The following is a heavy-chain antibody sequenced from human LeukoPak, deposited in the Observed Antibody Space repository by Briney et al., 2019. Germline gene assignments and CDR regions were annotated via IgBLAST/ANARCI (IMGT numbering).Heavy chain of an antibody. Sequence: GGSLRLSCAASGFTFSNYAMSWVRQAPGKGLEWVSFISSSGGTTYYADSVKGRLTISRDNSKNTLYLQMNSLKVEDTAIYYCAKSGAYVIDYWGQGTLVTVSS. CDR3: AKSGAYVIDY. J-gene: IGHJ4*02. V-gene: IGHV3-23*01. CDR1: GFTFSNYA. CDR2: ISSSGGTT. D-gene: IGHD3-10*02.